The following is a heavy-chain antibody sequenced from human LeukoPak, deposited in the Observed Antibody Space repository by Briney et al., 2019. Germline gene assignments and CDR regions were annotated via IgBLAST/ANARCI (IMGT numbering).Heavy chain of an antibody. J-gene: IGHJ6*02. CDR3: TRDLCSGGGCLEIYYAMDV. CDR1: GFSFNNNA. CDR2: INGGGDAT. D-gene: IGHD2-15*01. Sequence: PRRSLSPSWAAAGFSFNNNAMSWVRQAPGKGLEWVSAINGGGDATEYAASVKGRFTISRDNSKNTLFLQMNSLRAEDTALYYCTRDLCSGGGCLEIYYAMDVWGQGTTVTVSS. V-gene: IGHV3-23*01.